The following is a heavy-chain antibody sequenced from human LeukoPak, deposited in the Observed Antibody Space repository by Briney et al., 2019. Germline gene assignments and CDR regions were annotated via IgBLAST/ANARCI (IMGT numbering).Heavy chain of an antibody. D-gene: IGHD1-26*01. CDR2: IGQDGSEQ. Sequence: GGSLRLSCTASGFSFSKYWMTWARQSPGKGLEWLANIGQDGSEQKYVDSVKGRFTIYRDNAKNSLYLQMNRLRVEDTAVYYCATPKQEGKGRWYHDLWGRGTMVTVSP. J-gene: IGHJ2*01. V-gene: IGHV3-7*01. CDR3: ATPKQEGKGRWYHDL. CDR1: GFSFSKYW.